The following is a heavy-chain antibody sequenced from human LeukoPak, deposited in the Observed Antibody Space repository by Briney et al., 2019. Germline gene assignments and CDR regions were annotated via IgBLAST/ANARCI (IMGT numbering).Heavy chain of an antibody. CDR1: GFTFSSYG. V-gene: IGHV3-30*02. D-gene: IGHD6-19*01. Sequence: GGSLRLSCAASGFTFSSYGMHWVRQAPGKGLEWVAFIRYDGSNKYYADSVKGRFTISRDNSKNTLYLQMNSLRAEDTAVYYCAKEGGSGWYGPFDYWGQGTLVTVSS. J-gene: IGHJ4*02. CDR2: IRYDGSNK. CDR3: AKEGGSGWYGPFDY.